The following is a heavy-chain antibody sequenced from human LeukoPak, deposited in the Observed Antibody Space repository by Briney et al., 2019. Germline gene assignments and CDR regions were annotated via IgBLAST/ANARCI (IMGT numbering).Heavy chain of an antibody. Sequence: GASVKVSCKASNYTFTNYGISWVRQAPGQGLEWMGWISAYNGNTNYAQTLQGRVTMTTDTSTSTAYMELRSLRSDDTAVYYCARCHYYGSGNYVRVYSPDDWGQGTLVTVSS. J-gene: IGHJ4*02. CDR2: ISAYNGNT. V-gene: IGHV1-18*01. CDR3: ARCHYYGSGNYVRVYSPDD. D-gene: IGHD3-10*01. CDR1: NYTFTNYG.